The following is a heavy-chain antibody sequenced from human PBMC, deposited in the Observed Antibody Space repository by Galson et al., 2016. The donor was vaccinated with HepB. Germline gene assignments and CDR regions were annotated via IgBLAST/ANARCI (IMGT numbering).Heavy chain of an antibody. CDR3: ATSYSYGWGSYLPPNYFDY. V-gene: IGHV3-48*02. D-gene: IGHD3-10*01. CDR1: GLAFNTYS. J-gene: IGHJ4*02. Sequence: SLRLSCAASGLAFNTYSIHWVRQAPGRGLEWVSYISGSSSTIYYADSVQGRFTISRDNARNSLYLQMDRLRDEDTAVYYCATSYSYGWGSYLPPNYFDYWGQGTLVTVSS. CDR2: ISGSSSTI.